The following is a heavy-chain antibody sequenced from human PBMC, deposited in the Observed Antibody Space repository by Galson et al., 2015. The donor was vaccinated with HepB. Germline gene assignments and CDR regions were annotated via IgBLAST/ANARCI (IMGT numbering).Heavy chain of an antibody. Sequence: ETLSLTCAVYGGSFSGYYWSWIRQPPGKGLEWIGEINHSGSTNYNPSLKSRVTISVDTSKNQFSLKLSSVTAADTAVYYCARRQTPAYSSSWYDGFPKNNWFDPWGQGTLVTVSS. D-gene: IGHD6-13*01. V-gene: IGHV4-34*01. CDR2: INHSGST. CDR3: ARRQTPAYSSSWYDGFPKNNWFDP. J-gene: IGHJ5*02. CDR1: GGSFSGYY.